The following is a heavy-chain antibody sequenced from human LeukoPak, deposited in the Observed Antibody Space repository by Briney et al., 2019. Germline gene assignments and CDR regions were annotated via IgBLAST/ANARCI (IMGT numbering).Heavy chain of an antibody. CDR3: TGHHQAYSRTY. CDR2: IGSSSNHI. CDR1: GFTVSSNY. J-gene: IGHJ4*02. Sequence: NAGGSLRLSCAASGFTVSSNYMSWVRQAPGKGLEWVSSIGSSSNHIYYADSVKGRFTISRDTAKNSLFLQMNSLRAEDTAVYYCTGHHQAYSRTYWGQGTLVTVSS. D-gene: IGHD6-13*01. V-gene: IGHV3-21*01.